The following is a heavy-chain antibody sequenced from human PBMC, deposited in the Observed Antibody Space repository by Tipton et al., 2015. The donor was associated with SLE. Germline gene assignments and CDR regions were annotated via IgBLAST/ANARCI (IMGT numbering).Heavy chain of an antibody. CDR3: TRHYSGTYN. CDR2: IHYSGST. J-gene: IGHJ4*02. Sequence: WVRQAPGKGLEWIGSIHYSGSTYYNPSLKSQVTISLDTSKNQFSLQLTSVTAADTAVYFCTRHYSGTYNWGQGTLVTVSS. D-gene: IGHD1-26*01. V-gene: IGHV4-39*07.